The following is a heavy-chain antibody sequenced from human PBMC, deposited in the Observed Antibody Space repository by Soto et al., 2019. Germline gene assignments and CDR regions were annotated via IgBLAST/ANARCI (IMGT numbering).Heavy chain of an antibody. CDR3: AAARGVDDSWSGYCGMDV. D-gene: IGHD3-3*01. V-gene: IGHV1-58*01. CDR2: IVVGSSNT. Sequence: SVKVSCKASGFTFTTSAVQWVRQARGQRLEWLGWIVVGSSNTNYAQKFQERVTITRDMSTSTAYMELSSLRSEDSAVYYCAAARGVDDSWSGYCGMDVWGQGTTVTVSS. J-gene: IGHJ6*02. CDR1: GFTFTTSA.